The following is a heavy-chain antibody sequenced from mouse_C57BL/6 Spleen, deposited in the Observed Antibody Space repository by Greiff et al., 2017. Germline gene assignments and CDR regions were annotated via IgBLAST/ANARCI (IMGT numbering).Heavy chain of an antibody. CDR2: IWRGGST. J-gene: IGHJ4*01. CDR3: AKNYVGYSAMDY. Sequence: VKLMESGPGLVQPSQSLSITCTVSGFSLTSYGVHWVRQSPGKGLEWLGVIWRGGSTDYNAAFMSRLSITKDNSKSQVFFKMNSLQADDTAIYYCAKNYVGYSAMDYWGQGASVTVSS. V-gene: IGHV2-5*01. CDR1: GFSLTSYG.